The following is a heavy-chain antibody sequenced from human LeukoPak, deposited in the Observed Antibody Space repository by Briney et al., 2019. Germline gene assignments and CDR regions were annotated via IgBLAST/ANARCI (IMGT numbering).Heavy chain of an antibody. J-gene: IGHJ6*03. Sequence: GGSLRLSCAASRFTFDEYGMSWVRQTAGKGLEWVSGINWNGRSIGYADSVKGRFTISRDNAKNSLYLQMNSLRAEDTAVYYCARGYYDTYMDVWGKGTTVTISS. V-gene: IGHV3-20*04. D-gene: IGHD3-22*01. CDR2: INWNGRSI. CDR1: RFTFDEYG. CDR3: ARGYYDTYMDV.